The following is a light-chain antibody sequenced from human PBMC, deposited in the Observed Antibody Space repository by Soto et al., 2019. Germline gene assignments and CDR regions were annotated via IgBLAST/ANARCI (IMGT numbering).Light chain of an antibody. J-gene: IGKJ5*01. CDR3: QQRSNWPIT. V-gene: IGKV3-11*01. Sequence: TLSCRASQNINRYLAWYHQKPGQPPRLLIYDASTRATGIPARFSGSGSGTDFTLTISSLEPEDFAVYYCQQRSNWPITFGQGTRLEIK. CDR2: DAS. CDR1: QNINRY.